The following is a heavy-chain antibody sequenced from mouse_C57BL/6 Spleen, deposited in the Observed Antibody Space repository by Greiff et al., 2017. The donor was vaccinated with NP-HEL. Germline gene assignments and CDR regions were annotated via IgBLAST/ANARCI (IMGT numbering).Heavy chain of an antibody. J-gene: IGHJ3*01. V-gene: IGHV14-4*01. CDR3: TRPADYSNYWFAY. CDR2: IDPENGDT. D-gene: IGHD2-5*01. Sequence: EVQLQQSGAELVRPGASVKLSCTASGFNITDDYMHWVKQRPEQGLEWIGWIDPENGDTEYASKFQGKATITADTSSNTAYLQLSSLTSEDTAVYYCTRPADYSNYWFAYWGQGTLVTVSA. CDR1: GFNITDDY.